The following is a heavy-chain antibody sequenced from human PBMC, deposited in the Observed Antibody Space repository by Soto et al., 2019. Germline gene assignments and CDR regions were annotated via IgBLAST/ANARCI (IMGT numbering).Heavy chain of an antibody. CDR3: ATRNYFDRSGYYYYYFDY. V-gene: IGHV3-23*01. Sequence: EVQLLESGGGLVQPGGSLRLSCVAFGFSFSNYAMSWVRQAPGKGLEWVSGISESGGSTYYADSVKGRFTISRDNSKNPVFLQINSLRAEDTAVYYCATRNYFDRSGYYYYYFDYWGQGALVTVSS. D-gene: IGHD3-22*01. J-gene: IGHJ4*02. CDR2: ISESGGST. CDR1: GFSFSNYA.